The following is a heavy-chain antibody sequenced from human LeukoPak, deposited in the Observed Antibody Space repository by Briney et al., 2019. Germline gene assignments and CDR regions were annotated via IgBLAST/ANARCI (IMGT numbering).Heavy chain of an antibody. Sequence: GGSLRLSCAASGFTFSDYYMSWIRQAPGKGLEWVSYISGTSSYTTYADSVKGRFTISRDNAKNSLYLQMNSLRGEDTAVYYCARLGSIATAGTPDYWGQGTLVTVSS. CDR2: ISGTSSYT. V-gene: IGHV3-11*06. D-gene: IGHD6-13*01. CDR1: GFTFSDYY. J-gene: IGHJ4*02. CDR3: ARLGSIATAGTPDY.